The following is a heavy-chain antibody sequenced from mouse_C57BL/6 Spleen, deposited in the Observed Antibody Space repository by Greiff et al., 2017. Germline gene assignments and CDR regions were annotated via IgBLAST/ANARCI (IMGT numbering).Heavy chain of an antibody. CDR2: IYPGDGDT. CDR3: ARDYANSGSGGY. J-gene: IGHJ2*01. Sequence: QVQLKESGPELVKPGASVKISCKASGYAFSSSWMNWVKQRPGKGLEWIGRIYPGDGDTNYNGKFKGKATLTADKSSSTAYMQLSSLTSEDSAVYFCARDYANSGSGGYWGQGTTLTVSS. V-gene: IGHV1-82*01. D-gene: IGHD2-4*01. CDR1: GYAFSSSW.